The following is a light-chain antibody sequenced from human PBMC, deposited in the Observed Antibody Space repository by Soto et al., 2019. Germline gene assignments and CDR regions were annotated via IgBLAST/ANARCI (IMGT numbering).Light chain of an antibody. Sequence: QSVLTQPASVSGSPGQSITISCTGTSSDVGDNQYVSWYQQHPGKAPKLMIYDVNDRPSGVSNRFSGSKSGNTASLTISGLQAEDEADYYCSSYTTSDIVFGGGTQLTVL. CDR2: DVN. CDR3: SSYTTSDIV. V-gene: IGLV2-14*03. J-gene: IGLJ2*01. CDR1: SSDVGDNQY.